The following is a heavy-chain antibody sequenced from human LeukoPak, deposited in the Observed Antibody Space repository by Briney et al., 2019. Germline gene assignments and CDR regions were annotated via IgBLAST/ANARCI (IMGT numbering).Heavy chain of an antibody. CDR2: INPDSGGT. Sequence: ASVKVSCKASGYTFTCYYMHWVRQAPGQGLEWMGRINPDSGGTNYAQKFQGRVTMTRDTSISTASMELRRLRSDDTAIYYCARDRSNYGHKQGVGYWGQGTLVTVSS. V-gene: IGHV1-2*06. CDR3: ARDRSNYGHKQGVGY. CDR1: GYTFTCYY. D-gene: IGHD5-24*01. J-gene: IGHJ4*02.